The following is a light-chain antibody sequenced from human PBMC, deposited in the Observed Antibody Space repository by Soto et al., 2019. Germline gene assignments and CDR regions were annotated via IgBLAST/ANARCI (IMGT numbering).Light chain of an antibody. CDR3: SSYTSSGSYV. J-gene: IGLJ1*01. Sequence: QSVLTQPASVSGSPGQSIAISCTATSSDVGGYNYVSWYQHHPGKAPKLMIYDVSNRPSGVSDRFSGSKSGNTASLTISGLQAEDEADYYCSSYTSSGSYVFGTGTKVTVL. CDR2: DVS. V-gene: IGLV2-14*03. CDR1: SSDVGGYNY.